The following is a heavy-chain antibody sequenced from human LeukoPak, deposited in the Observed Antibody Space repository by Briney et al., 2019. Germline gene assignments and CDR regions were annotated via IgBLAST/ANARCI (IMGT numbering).Heavy chain of an antibody. CDR1: GGTFSSYA. Sequence: ASVKVSCKASGGTFSSYAISWVRQAPGQGLEWMGWMNPNSGNTGYAQKFQGRVTMTRNTSISTAYMELSSLRSEDTAVYYCARGLYYDWYYGMDVWGQGTTVTVSS. D-gene: IGHD3-3*01. J-gene: IGHJ6*02. V-gene: IGHV1-8*02. CDR3: ARGLYYDWYYGMDV. CDR2: MNPNSGNT.